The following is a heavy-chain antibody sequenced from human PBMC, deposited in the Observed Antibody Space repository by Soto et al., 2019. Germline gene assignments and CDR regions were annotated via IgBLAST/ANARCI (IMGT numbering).Heavy chain of an antibody. V-gene: IGHV4-39*07. J-gene: IGHJ6*02. CDR2: INHSGST. CDR3: ARGVPYYYGSGSYYTPYYYYGMDV. CDR1: GCSVSSNSYY. Sequence: PSETLSLTCTVSGCSVSSNSYYWSWIRQPPGKGLEWIGEINHSGSTNYNPSLKSRVTISVDTSKNQFSLKLSSVTAADTAVYYCARGVPYYYGSGSYYTPYYYYGMDVWGQGTTVT. D-gene: IGHD3-10*01.